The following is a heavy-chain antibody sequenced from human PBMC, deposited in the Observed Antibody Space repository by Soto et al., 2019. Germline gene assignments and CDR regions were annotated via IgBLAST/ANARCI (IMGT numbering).Heavy chain of an antibody. CDR3: ARGRTITIFGLVETGG. CDR1: GYTFTGYY. Sequence: VASVKVSCKASGYTFTGYYMHRVRQAPGQGLEWMGWINPNSGGTNYAQKFQGRVTMTRDTPISTAYMELSRLRSDDTAVYYCARGRTITIFGLVETGGWGQGTLVTVSS. CDR2: INPNSGGT. D-gene: IGHD3-3*01. V-gene: IGHV1-2*02. J-gene: IGHJ4*02.